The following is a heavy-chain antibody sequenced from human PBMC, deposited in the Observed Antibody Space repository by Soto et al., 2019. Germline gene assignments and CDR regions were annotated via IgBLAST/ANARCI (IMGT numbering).Heavy chain of an antibody. CDR1: GGSFSGYY. CDR2: INHSGST. Sequence: QVQLQQWGAGLLKPSETLSLTCAVYGGSFSGYYWSWIRQPPGKGLEWIGEINHSGSTNYNPSLKSRVTISVDTSKNQFSLKLSSVTAADTAVYYCARGRRMVDMWLRFLCYFDYWGQGTLVTVSS. J-gene: IGHJ4*02. D-gene: IGHD5-12*01. CDR3: ARGRRMVDMWLRFLCYFDY. V-gene: IGHV4-34*01.